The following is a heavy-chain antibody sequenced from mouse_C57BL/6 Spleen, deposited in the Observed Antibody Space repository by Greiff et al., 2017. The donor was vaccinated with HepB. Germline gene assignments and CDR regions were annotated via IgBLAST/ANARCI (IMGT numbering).Heavy chain of an antibody. D-gene: IGHD2-3*01. Sequence: EVQLQESGPGLVKPSQSLSLTCSVTGYSITSGYYWNWIRQFPGNKLEWMGYISYDGSNNYNPSLKNRISITRDTSKNQFFLKLNSVTTEDTATYYCAVYDGYYRAWFAYWGQGTLVTVSA. CDR2: ISYDGSN. CDR1: GYSITSGYY. CDR3: AVYDGYYRAWFAY. J-gene: IGHJ3*01. V-gene: IGHV3-6*01.